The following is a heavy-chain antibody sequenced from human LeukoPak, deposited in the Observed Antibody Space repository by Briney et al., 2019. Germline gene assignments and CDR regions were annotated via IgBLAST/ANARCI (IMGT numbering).Heavy chain of an antibody. CDR2: INHSGNT. D-gene: IGHD3-9*01. V-gene: IGHV4-34*01. Sequence: PSETLSLTCAVYGGSFSGYYWSWIRQPPGKGLEWIGEINHSGNTNYNPSLKSRVTISVDTSKNQFSLKLSSVTAADTAMYYCARDGLGLTGYYGFFDYWGQGTLVTVSS. CDR3: ARDGLGLTGYYGFFDY. J-gene: IGHJ4*02. CDR1: GGSFSGYY.